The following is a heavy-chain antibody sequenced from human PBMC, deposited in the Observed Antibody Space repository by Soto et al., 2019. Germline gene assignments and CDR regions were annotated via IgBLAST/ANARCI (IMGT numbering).Heavy chain of an antibody. Sequence: QVQLQESGPGLVKPSETLSLTCTVSGGSVSSGSYYWSWIRQPPGKGLEWIGYIYSSGSTNYNPSLKSRVTISVDTPKTQSSLKLSSVTAAHTAVYYCARVQLGRKRYYGMAVWGQGTTVTVSS. CDR2: IYSSGST. J-gene: IGHJ6*02. CDR1: GGSVSSGSYY. V-gene: IGHV4-61*01. CDR3: ARVQLGRKRYYGMAV. D-gene: IGHD6-6*01.